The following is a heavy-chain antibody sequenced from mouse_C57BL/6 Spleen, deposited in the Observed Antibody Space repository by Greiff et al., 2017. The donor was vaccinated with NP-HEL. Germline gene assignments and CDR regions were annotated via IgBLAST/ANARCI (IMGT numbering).Heavy chain of an antibody. Sequence: QVQLQQSGAELAGPGASVKMSCKASGYTFTSYTMHWVKQRPGQGLEWIGYINPSSGYTKYNQKFKDKATLTADKSSSTAYMQLSSLTSEDSAVYYCARYNYSNPYAMDYWGQGTSVTVSS. CDR3: ARYNYSNPYAMDY. J-gene: IGHJ4*01. CDR2: INPSSGYT. CDR1: GYTFTSYT. D-gene: IGHD2-5*01. V-gene: IGHV1-4*01.